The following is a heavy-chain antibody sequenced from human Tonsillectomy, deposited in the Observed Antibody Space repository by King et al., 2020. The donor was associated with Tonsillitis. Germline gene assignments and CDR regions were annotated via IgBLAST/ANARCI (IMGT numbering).Heavy chain of an antibody. D-gene: IGHD1-26*01. CDR1: GYSFTSYW. Sequence: QLVQSGAEVKKPGESLKISCKGSGYSFTSYWIGWVRQMPGKGLEWMGIIYPGDSDTRYTPSFQGQVTISADKSLSTAYLQWSSLKASATAMYYSARLGGIRVGATTHFDYWGQGTRVTVSS. V-gene: IGHV5-51*01. J-gene: IGHJ4*02. CDR3: ARLGGIRVGATTHFDY. CDR2: IYPGDSDT.